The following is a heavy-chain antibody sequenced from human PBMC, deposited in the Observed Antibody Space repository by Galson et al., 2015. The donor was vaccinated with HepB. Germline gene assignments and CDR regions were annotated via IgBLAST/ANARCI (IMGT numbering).Heavy chain of an antibody. CDR2: IKSNTDGGKI. D-gene: IGHD4/OR15-4a*01. V-gene: IGHV3-15*01. CDR1: EFIFSNAW. J-gene: IGHJ4*02. Sequence: SLRLSCADSEFIFSNAWMSWVRQAQGRGLEWVGRIKSNTDGGKIDYAAPVKGRFTISRDDAKSTLYLQMNSLKTDDRAVYYCSTDSTRVGASSTLDYWGQGTLVTVSS. CDR3: STDSTRVGASSTLDY.